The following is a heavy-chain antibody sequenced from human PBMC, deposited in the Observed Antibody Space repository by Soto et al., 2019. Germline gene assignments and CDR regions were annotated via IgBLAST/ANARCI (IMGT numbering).Heavy chain of an antibody. CDR1: GGSISSGGYY. D-gene: IGHD2-2*01. CDR2: IYYSGST. Sequence: SETLSLTCTVSGGSISSGGYYWSWIRQHPGKGLEWIGYIYYSGSTYYNPSLKSRVTISVDTSKNQFSLKLSSVTAADTAVYYCARGMGDQDIVVVPAAMTFDYWGQGTLVTVSS. J-gene: IGHJ4*02. V-gene: IGHV4-31*03. CDR3: ARGMGDQDIVVVPAAMTFDY.